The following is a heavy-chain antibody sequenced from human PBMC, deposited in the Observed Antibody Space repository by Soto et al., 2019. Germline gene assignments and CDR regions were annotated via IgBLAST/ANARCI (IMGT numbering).Heavy chain of an antibody. J-gene: IGHJ4*02. Sequence: QVQLVQSGAEVRKPGASVKVSCNVTGYTFSGHYLHWVRQAPGQGLEWMGWINPKSGGTNYAQKFQDRVTMTADTSGSAASMELTSLRYDDTTVFCCARGLYSSPAYFFDSWGQGTLVTVSS. CDR1: GYTFSGHY. CDR3: ARGLYSSPAYFFDS. CDR2: INPKSGGT. D-gene: IGHD6-13*01. V-gene: IGHV1-2*02.